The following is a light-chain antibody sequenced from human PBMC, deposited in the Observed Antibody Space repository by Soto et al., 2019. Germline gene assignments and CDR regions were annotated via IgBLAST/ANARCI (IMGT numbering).Light chain of an antibody. CDR3: QQFGSSPLT. Sequence: EIVLTQSRGTLSLSPGERATLSCRASQSISSNYLAWYQQKPGQAPRLLIYGASSRATGIPDRFSGSGSGTDFTLTISRLEPEDFAVYYCQQFGSSPLTFGGGTNVEIK. CDR1: QSISSNY. V-gene: IGKV3-20*01. CDR2: GAS. J-gene: IGKJ4*01.